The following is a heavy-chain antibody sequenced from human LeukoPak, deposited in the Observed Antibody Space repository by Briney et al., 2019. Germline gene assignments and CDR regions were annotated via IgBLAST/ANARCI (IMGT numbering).Heavy chain of an antibody. Sequence: SETLSPTCTVSGGSISSYYWSWIRQPPGKGLEWIGYIYYSGSTNYNPSLKSRVTISVDTSKNQFSLKLSSVTAADTAVYYCARNTDSGWEIDYWGQGTLVTVSS. D-gene: IGHD6-19*01. CDR1: GGSISSYY. CDR2: IYYSGST. J-gene: IGHJ4*02. CDR3: ARNTDSGWEIDY. V-gene: IGHV4-59*08.